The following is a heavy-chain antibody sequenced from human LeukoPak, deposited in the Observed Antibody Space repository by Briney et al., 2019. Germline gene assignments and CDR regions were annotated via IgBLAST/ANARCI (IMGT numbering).Heavy chain of an antibody. J-gene: IGHJ4*02. CDR2: ISSSSSSYI. Sequence: GGSLRLSCAASGFTFSSYSMNWVRQAPGKGLEWVSSISSSSSSYIYYADSVKGRFTISRDNAKNSLYLQMNSLRAEDTAVYYCARESGYVEYYFDYWGQGTLVTVSS. V-gene: IGHV3-21*01. D-gene: IGHD5-12*01. CDR1: GFTFSSYS. CDR3: ARESGYVEYYFDY.